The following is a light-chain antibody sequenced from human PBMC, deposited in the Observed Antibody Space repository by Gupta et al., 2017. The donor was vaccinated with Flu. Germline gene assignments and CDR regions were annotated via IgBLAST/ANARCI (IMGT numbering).Light chain of an antibody. CDR3: QQYYSTVT. J-gene: IGKJ5*01. CDR2: WAS. V-gene: IGKV4-1*01. CDR1: QSVLYSSNNKNY. Sequence: VSLAERATINCKSSQSVLYSSNNKNYLAWYQQKPGQPPKLLIYWASTRESGVPDRFSGSGSGTDFTLTISSLQAEDVAVYYCQQYYSTVTFGQGTRLEIK.